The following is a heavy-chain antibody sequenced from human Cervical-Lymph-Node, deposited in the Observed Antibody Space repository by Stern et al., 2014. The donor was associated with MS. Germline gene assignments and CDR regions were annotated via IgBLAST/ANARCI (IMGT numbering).Heavy chain of an antibody. J-gene: IGHJ5*02. CDR3: ALSSETSDRWYSLGYDL. CDR2: IFPVLVTP. CDR1: GGTFSKFP. V-gene: IGHV1-69*01. Sequence: VQLVESGAEVTKPGSSVKVSCKASGGTFSKFPSSWVRQAPGQGLEWMGGIFPVLVTPTYAQEFRGRVTITAYVSTSTVYMELSSLRSDDTAVYYCALSSETSDRWYSLGYDLWGQGTLVTVSS. D-gene: IGHD6-13*01.